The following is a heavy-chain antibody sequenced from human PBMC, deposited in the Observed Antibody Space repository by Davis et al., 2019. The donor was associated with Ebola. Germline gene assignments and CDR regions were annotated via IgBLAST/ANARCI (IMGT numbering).Heavy chain of an antibody. CDR3: ATAGSDYHYYNAMDV. V-gene: IGHV1-69*06. CDR2: IIPIFGTA. Sequence: SVKVSCKASGGTFSSYAISWVRQAPGQGLEWMGGIIPIFGTANYAQKFQGRVTITADKSTSTAYMELSSLRSEDTAVYYCATAGSDYHYYNAMDVWGQGTTVTVSS. J-gene: IGHJ6*02. CDR1: GGTFSSYA. D-gene: IGHD2-21*02.